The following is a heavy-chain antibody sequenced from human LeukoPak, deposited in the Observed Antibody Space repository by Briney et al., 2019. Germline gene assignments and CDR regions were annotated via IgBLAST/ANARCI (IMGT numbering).Heavy chain of an antibody. CDR3: ARHPSYYDSSGYYHGELDY. J-gene: IGHJ4*02. D-gene: IGHD3-22*01. V-gene: IGHV4-59*08. CDR2: IYYSGST. CDR1: GGSISSYY. Sequence: SETLSHTCTVSGGSISSYYWSWIRQPPGKGLEWIGYIYYSGSTNYNPSLKSRVTISVDTSKNQFSLKLSSVTAADTAVYYCARHPSYYDSSGYYHGELDYWGQGTLVTVSS.